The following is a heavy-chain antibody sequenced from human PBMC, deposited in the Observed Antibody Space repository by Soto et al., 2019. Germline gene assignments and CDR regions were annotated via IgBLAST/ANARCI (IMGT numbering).Heavy chain of an antibody. Sequence: GGSLRLSCAASGSSFSDYAMHWVRQAPGKGPEWVAVISYDGTNKYYAESVKGRFTIYRDDSKKTLDLQMNSLRAEDTAVYFCARDGRDFWNGYYTAYWFDTWGQGTLVTVSS. J-gene: IGHJ5*02. CDR3: ARDGRDFWNGYYTAYWFDT. D-gene: IGHD3-3*01. V-gene: IGHV3-30*04. CDR2: ISYDGTNK. CDR1: GSSFSDYA.